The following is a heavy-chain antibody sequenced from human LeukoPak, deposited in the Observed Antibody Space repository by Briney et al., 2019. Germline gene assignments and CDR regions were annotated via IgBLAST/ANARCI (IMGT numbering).Heavy chain of an antibody. CDR3: ASLLTRSYYYYGMDV. D-gene: IGHD3-16*01. V-gene: IGHV1-69*13. CDR2: IIPISGTA. CDR1: GYTFTGYY. J-gene: IGHJ6*02. Sequence: SVKVSCKASGYTFTGYYMHWVRQAPGQGLEWMGGIIPISGTANYAQKFQGRVTITADESTSTAYMELSSLRSEDTAVYYCASLLTRSYYYYGMDVWGQGTTVTVSS.